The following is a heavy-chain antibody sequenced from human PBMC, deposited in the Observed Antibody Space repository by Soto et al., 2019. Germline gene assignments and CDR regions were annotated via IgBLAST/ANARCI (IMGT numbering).Heavy chain of an antibody. CDR1: GFGFSGYS. D-gene: IGHD5-18*01. Sequence: QVQLVESGGGVVQPGGSLRLSCLASGFGFSGYSMHWVRQAPGKGLAWVAVIKHDGSEIYYADSVKGRFTISKDDSKNTLHLQMNALRVDDTALYYCVRVGWGYSYGNGMDGWGQGTTVTVFS. CDR3: VRVGWGYSYGNGMDG. CDR2: IKHDGSEI. J-gene: IGHJ6*02. V-gene: IGHV3-30-3*01.